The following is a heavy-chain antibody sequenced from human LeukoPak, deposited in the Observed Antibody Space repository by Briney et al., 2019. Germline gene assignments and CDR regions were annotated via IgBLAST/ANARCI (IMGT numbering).Heavy chain of an antibody. V-gene: IGHV3-21*04. D-gene: IGHD3-22*01. CDR1: GFTFSSYS. CDR2: ISSSSSYI. Sequence: GGSLRLSCAASGFTFSSYSMNWVRQAPGKGLEWVSSISSSSSYIYYADSVKGRFTISRDNAKNSLYLQMNSLRAEDTAVYYCATPGRYYYDSSGQASTDYWGQGTLVTVSS. J-gene: IGHJ4*02. CDR3: ATPGRYYYDSSGQASTDY.